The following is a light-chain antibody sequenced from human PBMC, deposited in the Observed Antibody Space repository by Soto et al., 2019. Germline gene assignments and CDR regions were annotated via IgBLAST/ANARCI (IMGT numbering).Light chain of an antibody. CDR1: QGISSY. V-gene: IGKV1-9*01. CDR2: GAS. Sequence: DIQMNHSPSTLSASVGARVTITCLASQGISSYLAWYQQRPGEPPELLIYGASTVRPGVASRFSGSGSGTEFTLTISSLQPEDFATYFCQQLNSFPPSFTFGPGTKVDIK. J-gene: IGKJ3*01. CDR3: QQLNSFPPSFT.